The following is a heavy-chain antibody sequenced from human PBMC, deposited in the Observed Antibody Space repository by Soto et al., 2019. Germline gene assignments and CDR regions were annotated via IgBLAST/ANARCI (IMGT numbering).Heavy chain of an antibody. CDR1: GLTFSSYG. D-gene: IGHD6-13*01. Sequence: GSLSLSCAASGLTFSSYGMHWVRQAPGKGLEWVAVISYDGSNKYYADSVKGRFTISRDNSKNTLYLQMNSLRAEDTAVYYCVSGGIAAAGIHYWGQGTLVTVSS. CDR3: VSGGIAAAGIHY. J-gene: IGHJ4*02. CDR2: ISYDGSNK. V-gene: IGHV3-30*03.